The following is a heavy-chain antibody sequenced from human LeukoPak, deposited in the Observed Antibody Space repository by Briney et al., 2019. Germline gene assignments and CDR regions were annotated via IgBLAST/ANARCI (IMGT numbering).Heavy chain of an antibody. V-gene: IGHV3-21*01. J-gene: IGHJ5*02. CDR2: ISSSSSYI. D-gene: IGHD6-19*01. CDR1: GFTFSSYS. Sequence: GGSLRLSCAASGFTFSSYSMNWVRQAPGKGLEWVSSISSSSSYIYYADSVKGRFTISRDNAKNSLYLQMNSLRAEDTAVYYCARDQRVYSSGWVNWFDPWGQGTLVTVSS. CDR3: ARDQRVYSSGWVNWFDP.